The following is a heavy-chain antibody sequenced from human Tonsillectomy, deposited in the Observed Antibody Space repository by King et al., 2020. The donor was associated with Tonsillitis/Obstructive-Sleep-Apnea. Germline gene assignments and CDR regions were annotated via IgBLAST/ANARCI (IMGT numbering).Heavy chain of an antibody. J-gene: IGHJ6*02. V-gene: IGHV3-53*01. CDR1: GFTVSSNY. CDR2: NYSGGST. CDR3: AREEEGSNTSAGMDV. Sequence: VQLVESGGGLIQPGGSLRLSCAASGFTVSSNYMSWVRQAPRKGLEWVSVNYSGGSTYYADSVKGRFTISRDNSKNTLYLQMNSLRAEDTAVYYCAREEEGSNTSAGMDVWGQGTTVIVSS. D-gene: IGHD2-2*02.